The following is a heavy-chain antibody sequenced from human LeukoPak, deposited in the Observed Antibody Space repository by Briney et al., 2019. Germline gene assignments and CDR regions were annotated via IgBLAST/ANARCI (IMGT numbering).Heavy chain of an antibody. CDR1: GGTFSSYA. Sequence: SVKVSCKHSGGTFSSYAINWVRQAPGQGLEWMGGIIPTFGTANYAQKFQGSVTITRDTAASTAYMELSSLRSEDMAVYYCARASTVVTFFDYWGQGTVVTVSS. V-gene: IGHV1-69*05. D-gene: IGHD2-21*02. J-gene: IGHJ4*02. CDR2: IIPTFGTA. CDR3: ARASTVVTFFDY.